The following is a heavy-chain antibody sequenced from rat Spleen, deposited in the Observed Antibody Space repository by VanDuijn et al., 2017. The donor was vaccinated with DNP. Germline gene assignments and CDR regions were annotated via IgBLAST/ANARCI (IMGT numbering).Heavy chain of an antibody. CDR1: GFTFSDHN. Sequence: EVQLVESDGGLVQPGRSLKLSCAASGFTFSDHNMAWVRQAPTKGLEWVASITNSGGSTYYRDSVKGRFTISRDNAKSTLYLQMDSLRSEDTATYYCTTVDYGYNTRAWFGYWGQGTLVTVSS. CDR3: TTVDYGYNTRAWFGY. CDR2: ITNSGGST. J-gene: IGHJ3*01. D-gene: IGHD1-9*01. V-gene: IGHV5-20*01.